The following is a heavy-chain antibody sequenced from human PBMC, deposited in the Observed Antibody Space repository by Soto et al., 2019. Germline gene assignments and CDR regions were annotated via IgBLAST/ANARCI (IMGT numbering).Heavy chain of an antibody. V-gene: IGHV1-3*01. J-gene: IGHJ4*02. CDR2: INAGNGNT. Sequence: ASVNVSCKASGYTFTNYAMHWVRQAPGQRLEWMGWINAGNGNTKYSQKFQGRVTITRDTSASTAYMELSSLRSEDTAVYYCARVSGYYLTDYWGQGTLVTVSS. CDR1: GYTFTNYA. D-gene: IGHD5-12*01. CDR3: ARVSGYYLTDY.